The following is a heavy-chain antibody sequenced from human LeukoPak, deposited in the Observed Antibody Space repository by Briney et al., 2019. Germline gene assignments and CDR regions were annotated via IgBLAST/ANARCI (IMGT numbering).Heavy chain of an antibody. CDR3: ARLLGSGPEGSQDY. CDR2: MNPSGST. J-gene: IGHJ4*02. CDR1: GGSFSGYY. D-gene: IGHD6-19*01. Sequence: SETLSLTCAVYGGSFSGYYWTWIRQTPGKGLGWIGEMNPSGSTNYNPSLKSRVTISVDTSKNQFSLKLSSVTAADTAVYYCARLLGSGPEGSQDYWGQGTLVTVSS. V-gene: IGHV4-34*01.